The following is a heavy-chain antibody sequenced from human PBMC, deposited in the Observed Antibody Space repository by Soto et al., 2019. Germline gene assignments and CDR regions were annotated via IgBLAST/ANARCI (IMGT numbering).Heavy chain of an antibody. CDR2: IYYSGST. D-gene: IGHD5-18*01. J-gene: IGHJ4*02. V-gene: IGHV4-31*03. CDR3: ARRESLRGYSYGYFDY. Sequence: SETLSLTCTVSGGSISSGGYYWSRIRQHPRKGLEWIGYIYYSGSTYYNPSLKSRVTISVDTSKNQFSLKLSSVTAADTAVYYCARRESLRGYSYGYFDYWGQGTLVTVSS. CDR1: GGSISSGGYY.